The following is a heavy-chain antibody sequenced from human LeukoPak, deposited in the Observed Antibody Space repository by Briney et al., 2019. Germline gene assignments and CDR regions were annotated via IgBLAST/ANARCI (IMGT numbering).Heavy chain of an antibody. CDR1: GFTFSSYW. V-gene: IGHV3-74*01. J-gene: IGHJ4*02. D-gene: IGHD3-16*01. CDR2: VNGDGSDT. Sequence: GGSLRLSCAASGFTFSSYWMHWVRQAPGKGLGWVSRVNGDGSDTRYADSVKGRFTVSRDNAKNTLYLQMSSLRAEDTAVYYCARTGSYDNAPPYFDYWGQGTLVTVSS. CDR3: ARTGSYDNAPPYFDY.